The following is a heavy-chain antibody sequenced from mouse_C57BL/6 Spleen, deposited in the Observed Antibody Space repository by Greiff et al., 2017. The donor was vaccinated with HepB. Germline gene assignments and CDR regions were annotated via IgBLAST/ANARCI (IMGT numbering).Heavy chain of an antibody. CDR1: GYTFTDYE. D-gene: IGHD2-14*01. V-gene: IGHV1-15*01. Sequence: VQLQQSGAELVRPGASVTLSCKASGYTFTDYEMHWVKQTPVHGLEWIGAIDPETGGTAYNQKFKGKAILTADKSSSTAYMDLRSLTSEDSAVYYCAWGTPFAYWGQGTLVTVSA. J-gene: IGHJ3*01. CDR3: AWGTPFAY. CDR2: IDPETGGT.